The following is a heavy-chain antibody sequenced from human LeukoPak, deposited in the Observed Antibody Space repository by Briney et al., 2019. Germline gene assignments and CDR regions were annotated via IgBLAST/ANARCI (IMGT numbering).Heavy chain of an antibody. D-gene: IGHD2-15*01. Sequence: GGSLRLSCAASGFTFSSYAMSWVRQAPGKGLEWVSAITGSGGSTYHADSVKGRFTISRDNSQNTLFLQMNSLRAEDAAVYYCVKGSANARPYYFDYWGQGTLVTVSS. V-gene: IGHV3-23*01. CDR3: VKGSANARPYYFDY. CDR1: GFTFSSYA. J-gene: IGHJ4*02. CDR2: ITGSGGST.